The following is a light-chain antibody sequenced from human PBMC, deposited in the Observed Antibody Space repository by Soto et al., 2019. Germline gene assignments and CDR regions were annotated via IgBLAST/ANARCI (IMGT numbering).Light chain of an antibody. CDR1: QSLTTRY. CDR3: QHFANSLT. Sequence: EIVLTQSPGTLSLSPGARATLSCRASQSLTTRYLAWYQQKPGQAPRLLIYSASSRAPGIPDRFSGSGSGTDFTLTIARLEPGDFAVYYCQHFANSLTFGGGTKVEI. CDR2: SAS. V-gene: IGKV3-20*01. J-gene: IGKJ4*01.